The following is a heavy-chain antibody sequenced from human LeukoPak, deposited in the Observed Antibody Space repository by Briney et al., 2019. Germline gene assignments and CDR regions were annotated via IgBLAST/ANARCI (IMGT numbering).Heavy chain of an antibody. D-gene: IGHD3-22*01. CDR1: GFTFSSSA. Sequence: PGGSLRLSCAASGFTFSSSAMSWVRQAPGKGLEWVSGISGFGGSTDYADSVKGRFTISRDNSKNTLYLQMNSLRAEDTAVYYCAKIGSSGPRDYWGQGTLVTVSS. V-gene: IGHV3-23*01. J-gene: IGHJ4*02. CDR2: ISGFGGST. CDR3: AKIGSSGPRDY.